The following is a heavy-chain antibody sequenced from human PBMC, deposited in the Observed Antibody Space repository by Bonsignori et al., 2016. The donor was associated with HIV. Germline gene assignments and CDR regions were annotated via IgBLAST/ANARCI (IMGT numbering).Heavy chain of an antibody. Sequence: GGSLRLSCTSSGFSFPDRSLHWIRQAPGKGLEWLGCIRGRPHLQTTTYAASVQGRFTLSRDDFKNIAYLQMNSLKSEDTGIYYCAGVTIWPSALDLWGQGTLVTVSS. CDR3: AGVTIWPSALDL. D-gene: IGHD5-24*01. J-gene: IGHJ1*01. V-gene: IGHV3-49*03. CDR1: GFSFPDRS. CDR2: IRGRPHLQTT.